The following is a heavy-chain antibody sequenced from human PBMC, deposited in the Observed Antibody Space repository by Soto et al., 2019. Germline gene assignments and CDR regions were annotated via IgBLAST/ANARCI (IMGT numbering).Heavy chain of an antibody. Sequence: PSGTLSLTCTVSGGSISSYYWSWIRQPPGKGLEWIGEINHSGSTNYNPSLKSRVTISVDTSKNQFSLKLSSVTAADTAVYYCARDLYYDFWSGYYTQAFDIWGQGTMVTVSS. CDR1: GGSISSYY. J-gene: IGHJ3*02. D-gene: IGHD3-3*01. CDR3: ARDLYYDFWSGYYTQAFDI. V-gene: IGHV4-34*01. CDR2: INHSGST.